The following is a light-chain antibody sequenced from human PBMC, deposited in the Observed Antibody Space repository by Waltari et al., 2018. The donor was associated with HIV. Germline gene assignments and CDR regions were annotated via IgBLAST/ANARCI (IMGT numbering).Light chain of an antibody. Sequence: QSVLTQTPSASGTPGQRVIVSCSGSSSNIDSNTVKWYQQLPGAAPRLLIHSLDQRPSGVPDRFSGSKSGASASLAISGLQSEDEADYYCAAWDDSLNAYVFGGGTKVTVL. V-gene: IGLV1-44*01. CDR2: SLD. J-gene: IGLJ1*01. CDR3: AAWDDSLNAYV. CDR1: SSNIDSNT.